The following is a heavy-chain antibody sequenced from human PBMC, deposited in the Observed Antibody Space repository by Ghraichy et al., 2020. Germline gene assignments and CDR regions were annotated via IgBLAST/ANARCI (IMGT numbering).Heavy chain of an antibody. CDR1: GFTFSNYW. Sequence: GGSLRLSCAASGFTFSNYWMAWVRQAPGKGLEWVAQIKGDGSEKYYLDSVRGRFIISRDNAKNSQFLQMNSLRAEDTAIYYCVRDWGYRGSLDSWGQGTLVTVSS. D-gene: IGHD5-12*01. J-gene: IGHJ4*02. V-gene: IGHV3-7*01. CDR2: IKGDGSEK. CDR3: VRDWGYRGSLDS.